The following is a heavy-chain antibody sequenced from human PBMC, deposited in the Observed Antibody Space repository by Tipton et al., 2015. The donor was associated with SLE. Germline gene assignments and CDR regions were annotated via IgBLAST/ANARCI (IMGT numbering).Heavy chain of an antibody. Sequence: LRLSCTVSGASISSGTYYWSWIRQPPGKGLEWIGSVYFSGITFYSPSLQSRVTISVDRSKNQFSLKLTSVTAADTAVYYCARHGYDIWSGYDYWGQGTLVTVSS. J-gene: IGHJ4*02. V-gene: IGHV4-39*07. CDR2: VYFSGIT. CDR1: GASISSGTYY. D-gene: IGHD3-3*01. CDR3: ARHGYDIWSGYDY.